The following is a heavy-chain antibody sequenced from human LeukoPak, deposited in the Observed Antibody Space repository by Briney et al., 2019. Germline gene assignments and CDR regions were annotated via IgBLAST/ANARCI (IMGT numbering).Heavy chain of an antibody. CDR2: IKPDGSEG. CDR3: ARSGGYGWDY. V-gene: IGHV3-7*01. D-gene: IGHD5-12*01. J-gene: IGHJ4*02. CDR1: GFTFNNYW. Sequence: GGSLRLSCAASGFTFNNYWMTWVRQAPGKGLEWVANIKPDGSEGYYLDSLKGRFTISRDNAKNSLYLEMTNLRVEDTAVYYCARSGGYGWDYWGQGALVTVSS.